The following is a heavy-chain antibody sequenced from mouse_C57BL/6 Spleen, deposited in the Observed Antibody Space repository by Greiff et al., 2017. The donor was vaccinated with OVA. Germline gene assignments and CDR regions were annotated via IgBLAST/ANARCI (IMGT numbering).Heavy chain of an antibody. Sequence: EVKLVESGEGLVKPGGSLKLSCAASGFTFSSYAMSWVRQTPEKRLEWVAYISSGGDYIYYADTVKGRFTISRDNARNTLYLQMSSLKSEDTAMYYCTRVLYYYGSSFFDYWGQGTTLTVSS. D-gene: IGHD1-1*01. CDR3: TRVLYYYGSSFFDY. V-gene: IGHV5-9-1*02. J-gene: IGHJ2*01. CDR2: ISSGGDYI. CDR1: GFTFSSYA.